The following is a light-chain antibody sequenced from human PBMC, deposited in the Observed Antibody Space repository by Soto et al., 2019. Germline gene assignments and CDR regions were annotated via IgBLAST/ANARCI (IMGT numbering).Light chain of an antibody. CDR3: HHYGSSLPDT. V-gene: IGKV3-20*01. J-gene: IGKJ2*01. Sequence: EIVLTQSPGTLSLSPGERATLSCRASQSVSSRYLVWYQQRPGQAPRLLIYGASSRATGIPDRFSGSGSGTDFTLTISRLEPEDFAVYYCHHYGSSLPDTFGQGTKVDIK. CDR2: GAS. CDR1: QSVSSRY.